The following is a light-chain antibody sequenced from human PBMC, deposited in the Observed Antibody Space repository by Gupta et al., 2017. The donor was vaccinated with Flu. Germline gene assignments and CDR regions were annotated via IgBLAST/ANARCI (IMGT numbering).Light chain of an antibody. CDR2: AAS. V-gene: IGKV1-17*01. Sequence: PSSLSASVGDRLTITCRASRDIGNDLGWYQQKAGKAPHLLIFAASRLQSGVPSSFSGSGSGAYFTLTITSLQPEDCATYYCRQNDFFPQTFGQGTRVEVK. CDR3: RQNDFFPQT. J-gene: IGKJ1*01. CDR1: RDIGND.